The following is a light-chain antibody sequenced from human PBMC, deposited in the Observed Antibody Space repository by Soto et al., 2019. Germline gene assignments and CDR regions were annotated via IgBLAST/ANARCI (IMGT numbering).Light chain of an antibody. CDR2: SNN. J-gene: IGLJ2*01. CDR3: AAWDDSLNSVV. Sequence: QSVLTQPPSASGTPGQRVTISCSGSSSNIGSHSVNWYQQLPGTAPKLLIYSNNQRPSGVPDRFSGSKSGTSVSLAISGLQSEDEADYYCAAWDDSLNSVVLGGGTKLTFL. CDR1: SSNIGSHS. V-gene: IGLV1-44*01.